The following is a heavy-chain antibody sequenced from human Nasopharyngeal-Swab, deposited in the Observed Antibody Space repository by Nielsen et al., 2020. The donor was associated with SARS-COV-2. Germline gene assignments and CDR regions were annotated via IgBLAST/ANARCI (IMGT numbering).Heavy chain of an antibody. CDR2: INPSGGST. D-gene: IGHD3-3*01. CDR3: ARGGESGYYTTTKISPDY. Sequence: ASVKVSCKASGYTFTSYYMHWVRQAPGQGLERMGIINPSGGSTSYAQKFQGRVTMTRDTSTSTVYMELSSLRSEDTAVYYCARGGESGYYTTTKISPDYWGQGTLVTVSS. CDR1: GYTFTSYY. J-gene: IGHJ4*02. V-gene: IGHV1-46*01.